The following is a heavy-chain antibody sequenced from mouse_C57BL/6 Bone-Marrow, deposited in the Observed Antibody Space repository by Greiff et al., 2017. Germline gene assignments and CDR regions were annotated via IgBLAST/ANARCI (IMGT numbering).Heavy chain of an antibody. D-gene: IGHD1-1*01. J-gene: IGHJ4*01. CDR2: IYPRSGNT. CDR3: ARDYYGSRGSMDY. Sequence: VQLQESGAELARPGASVTLSCKASGYTFTSYGISWVKQRTGQGLEWIGEIYPRSGNTYYNEKFKGKATLTADKSSSAAYLELRSLTSEDSAAYVCARDYYGSRGSMDYWGQGTSVTVSS. CDR1: GYTFTSYG. V-gene: IGHV1-81*01.